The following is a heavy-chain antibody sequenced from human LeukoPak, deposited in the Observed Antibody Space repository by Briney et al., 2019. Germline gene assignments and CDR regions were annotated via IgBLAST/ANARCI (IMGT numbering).Heavy chain of an antibody. Sequence: QAGGSLRLSCAASGFTFSSYGMHWVRQAPGKGLEWVAVISYDGSNKYYADSVKGRFTISRDNSKNTLYLQMNSLRAEDTAVYYCAKGSYYDSSGHLDYWGQGTLVTVSS. CDR3: AKGSYYDSSGHLDY. J-gene: IGHJ4*02. CDR1: GFTFSSYG. V-gene: IGHV3-30*18. CDR2: ISYDGSNK. D-gene: IGHD3-22*01.